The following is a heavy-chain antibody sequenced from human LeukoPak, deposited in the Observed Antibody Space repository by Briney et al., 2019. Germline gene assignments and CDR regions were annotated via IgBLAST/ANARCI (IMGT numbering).Heavy chain of an antibody. J-gene: IGHJ4*02. CDR1: GFTFSSYA. CDR2: ISGSGGST. D-gene: IGHD3-22*01. Sequence: GGSLRLPCAASGFTFSSYAMSWVRQAPGKGLEWVSAISGSGGSTYYADSVKGRFTISRDNSKNTLYLQMNSLRAEDTAVYYCAKDRSSNYYDSSGLDYWGQGTLVTVSS. V-gene: IGHV3-23*01. CDR3: AKDRSSNYYDSSGLDY.